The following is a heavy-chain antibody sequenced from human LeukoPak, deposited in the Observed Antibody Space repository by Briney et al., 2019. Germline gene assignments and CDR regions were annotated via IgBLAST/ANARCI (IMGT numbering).Heavy chain of an antibody. CDR2: INPNSGGT. J-gene: IGHJ3*02. V-gene: IGHV1-2*02. D-gene: IGHD3-22*01. Sequence: ASVKVSCKASEYTFTGYYMHWVRQAPGQGLEWMGWINPNSGGTNYAQKFQGRVTMTRDTSISTAYMELSRLRSDDTAVYYCAREGRGYYDSIKGAFDIWGQGTMVTVSS. CDR1: EYTFTGYY. CDR3: AREGRGYYDSIKGAFDI.